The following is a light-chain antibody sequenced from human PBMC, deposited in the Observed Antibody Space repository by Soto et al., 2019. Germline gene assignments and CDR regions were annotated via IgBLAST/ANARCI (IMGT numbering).Light chain of an antibody. CDR1: SSDIGAYNY. CDR3: NSYASTYVLV. CDR2: EVS. J-gene: IGLJ3*02. V-gene: IGLV2-14*01. Sequence: QSVLTQPASVSGSPGQSITISCTGTSSDIGAYNYVSWYQQHAGKAPKLIIYEVSNRPSGISHRFSGSKSGNTASLTISGLQAEDEADYYCNSYASTYVLVFGGGTKLTVL.